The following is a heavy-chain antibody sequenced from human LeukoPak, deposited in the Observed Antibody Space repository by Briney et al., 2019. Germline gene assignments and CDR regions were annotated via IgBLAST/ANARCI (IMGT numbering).Heavy chain of an antibody. CDR3: ARNQIYSSPDY. CDR2: IYYSGST. J-gene: IGHJ4*02. Sequence: SETLSLTCTVSGGSISSYYWGWIRQPPGKGLEWIGSIYYSGSTYYNPSLKSRVTISVDTSKNQFSLKLSSVTAADTAVYYCARNQIYSSPDYWGQGTLVTVSS. CDR1: GGSISSYY. D-gene: IGHD6-13*01. V-gene: IGHV4-39*07.